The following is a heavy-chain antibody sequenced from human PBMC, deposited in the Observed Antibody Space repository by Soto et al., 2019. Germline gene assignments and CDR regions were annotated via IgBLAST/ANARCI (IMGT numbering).Heavy chain of an antibody. CDR3: AKGEGHDYGDYSYFDY. CDR2: ISYDGSNE. Sequence: GGSLRLSCAASGFAFNKSAMDWARQPPGKGLEWVAVISYDGSNEYYADSVKGRFTISRDNSKNTLFLQMNSLRAEDTAVYYCAKGEGHDYGDYSYFDYWGQGSLVTVSS. V-gene: IGHV3-30*18. J-gene: IGHJ4*02. D-gene: IGHD4-17*01. CDR1: GFAFNKSA.